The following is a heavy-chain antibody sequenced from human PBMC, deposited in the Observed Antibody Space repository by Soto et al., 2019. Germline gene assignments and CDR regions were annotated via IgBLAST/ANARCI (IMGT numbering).Heavy chain of an antibody. CDR3: ARSHGSSTSLEIYYYYYYGMDV. CDR1: GGTFSSYA. V-gene: IGHV1-69*01. J-gene: IGHJ6*02. D-gene: IGHD2-2*01. Sequence: QVQLVQSGAEVKKPGSSVKVSCNASGGTFSSYAISWVRQAPGQGLEWMGGIIPISGTANYAQKFQGRVTITADESTSTAYMELSSPRSQDTAVYYCARSHGSSTSLEIYYYYYYGMDVWGQGTTVTVSS. CDR2: IIPISGTA.